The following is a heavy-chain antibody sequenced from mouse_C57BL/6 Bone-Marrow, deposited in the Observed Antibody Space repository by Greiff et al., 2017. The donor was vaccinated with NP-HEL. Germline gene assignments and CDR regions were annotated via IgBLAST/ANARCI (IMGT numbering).Heavy chain of an antibody. CDR3: TNIPYCAMDY. V-gene: IGHV6-3*01. Sequence: EVKLEESGGGLVQPGGSMKLSCVASGFTFSNYWMNWVRQSPEKGLEWVAQIRLKSDNYATHYAESVQGRFTISRDDSKSSVYLQMNNLRAEDTGIYYCTNIPYCAMDYWGQGTSVTVSS. CDR2: IRLKSDNYAT. J-gene: IGHJ4*01. CDR1: GFTFSNYW. D-gene: IGHD1-1*01.